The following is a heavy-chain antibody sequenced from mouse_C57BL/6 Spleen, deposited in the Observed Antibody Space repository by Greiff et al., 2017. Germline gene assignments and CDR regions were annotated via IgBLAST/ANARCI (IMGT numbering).Heavy chain of an antibody. J-gene: IGHJ4*01. D-gene: IGHD3-2*02. CDR2: IDPSDSYT. Sequence: QVQLQQPGAELVRPGTSVKLSCKASGYTFTSYWMHWVKQRPGQGLEWIGVIDPSDSYTNYNQKFKGTATLTVDTSSSTAYMQLSSLTSEDSAVYYCAALVSGYAMDYWGQGTSVTVSS. CDR3: AALVSGYAMDY. V-gene: IGHV1-59*01. CDR1: GYTFTSYW.